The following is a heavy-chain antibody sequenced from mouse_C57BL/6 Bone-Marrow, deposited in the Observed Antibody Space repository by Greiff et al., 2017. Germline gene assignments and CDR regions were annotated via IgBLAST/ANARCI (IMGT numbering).Heavy chain of an antibody. CDR2: IRNKANGYTT. CDR3: ARSLITTVVAFDY. J-gene: IGHJ2*01. CDR1: GFTFTDYY. Sequence: EVHLVESGGGLVQPGGSLSLSCAASGFTFTDYYMSWVRQPPGKALEWLGFIRNKANGYTTEYSASVKGRFTISRDNSQSILYLQMNALGAEDSATYYCARSLITTVVAFDYWGQGTTLTVSS. V-gene: IGHV7-3*01. D-gene: IGHD1-1*01.